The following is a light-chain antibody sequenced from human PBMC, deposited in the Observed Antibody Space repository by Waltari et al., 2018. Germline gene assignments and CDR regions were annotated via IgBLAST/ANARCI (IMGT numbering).Light chain of an antibody. CDR3: LQDYAYPRT. CDR1: QGIAND. J-gene: IGKJ1*01. V-gene: IGKV1-6*01. CDR2: GTF. Sequence: IEMTQSPSSLSASVGDRVTITCRASQGIANDLGWYQQKPGKAPNLLIYGTFNLQSGVPSRFRGSASGTDFTLTISGLQPEDFGTYYCLQDYAYPRTFGQGTTVEIK.